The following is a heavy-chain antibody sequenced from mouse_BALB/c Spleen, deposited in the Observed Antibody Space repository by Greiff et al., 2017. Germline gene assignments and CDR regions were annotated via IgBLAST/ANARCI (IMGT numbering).Heavy chain of an antibody. J-gene: IGHJ4*01. D-gene: IGHD1-2*01. CDR1: GYSITSDYA. CDR3: ARRKDYGSYAMDY. Sequence: EVQLQESGPGLVKPSQSLSLTCTVTGYSITSDYAWNWIRQFPGNKLEWMGYISYSGSTSYNPSLKSRISITRDTSKNQFFLQLNSVTTEDTATYYCARRKDYGSYAMDYWGQGTSVTVSS. V-gene: IGHV3-2*02. CDR2: ISYSGST.